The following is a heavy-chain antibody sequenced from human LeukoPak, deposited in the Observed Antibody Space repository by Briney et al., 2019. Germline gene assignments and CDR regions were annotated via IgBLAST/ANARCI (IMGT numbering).Heavy chain of an antibody. CDR1: GGTFSSYA. D-gene: IGHD2-2*01. CDR2: IIPNSGGT. J-gene: IGHJ5*02. CDR3: ARSQVYCSSTSCYSLGWFDP. V-gene: IGHV1-2*02. Sequence: GASVKVSCKASGGTFSSYAISWVRQAPGQGLEWMGGIIPNSGGTNYAQKFQGRVTMTRDTSISTAYMELSRLRSDDTAVYYCARSQVYCSSTSCYSLGWFDPWGQGTLVTVSS.